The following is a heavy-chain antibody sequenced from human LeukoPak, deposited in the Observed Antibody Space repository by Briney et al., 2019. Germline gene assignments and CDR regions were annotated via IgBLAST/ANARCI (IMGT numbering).Heavy chain of an antibody. CDR2: FRGDDEP. V-gene: IGHV3-23*01. Sequence: GGSLRLSCAASGFPFRNYAMSCVRQAPARGLEWVSSFRGDDEPFYADSVKGRFTLSTDDTRNTVFLHLNNLRVEDTAVYYCARARWTPDADAVWWGQGTVVTVS. CDR3: ARARWTPDADAVW. D-gene: IGHD3/OR15-3a*01. CDR1: GFPFRNYA. J-gene: IGHJ4*02.